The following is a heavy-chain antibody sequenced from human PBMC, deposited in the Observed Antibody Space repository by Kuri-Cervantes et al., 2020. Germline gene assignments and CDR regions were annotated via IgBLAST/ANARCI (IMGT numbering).Heavy chain of an antibody. V-gene: IGHV4-39*07. D-gene: IGHD6-13*01. J-gene: IGHJ6*02. Sequence: ESLKISCTVSGGSISSSSYYWGWIRQPPGKGLEWIGSIYYSGSTYYNPSLKSRVTISVDTSKNQFSLKLSSVTAADTAVYYCARGAAAVSGYYYGMDVWGQGTTVTVSS. CDR1: GGSISSSSYY. CDR3: ARGAAAVSGYYYGMDV. CDR2: IYYSGST.